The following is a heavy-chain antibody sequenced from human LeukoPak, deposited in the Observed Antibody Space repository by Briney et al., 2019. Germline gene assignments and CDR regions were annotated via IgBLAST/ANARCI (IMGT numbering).Heavy chain of an antibody. D-gene: IGHD5-18*01. Sequence: ASVKVSCKASGYTFTGYYMHWVRQAPGQGLEWMGWINPNNGGTDYAQKFQGRVTMTRDTSISTAYMELNRLRSDDTAVYYCARDPYSNYFDYWGQGTLVTVSS. CDR2: INPNNGGT. CDR1: GYTFTGYY. J-gene: IGHJ4*02. V-gene: IGHV1-2*02. CDR3: ARDPYSNYFDY.